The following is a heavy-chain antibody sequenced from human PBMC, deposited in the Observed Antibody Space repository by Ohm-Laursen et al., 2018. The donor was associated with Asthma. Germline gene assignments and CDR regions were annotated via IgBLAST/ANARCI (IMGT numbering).Heavy chain of an antibody. J-gene: IGHJ4*02. Sequence: SLRLSCAASGFTFSSYGMHWVRQAPGKGLEWVAVISYDGSNKYYADSVNGRFTVSRDDSKNTLYLQMNSPRAEDTAVYYCASKRGKGDPFDYWGQGTLVTVSS. CDR1: GFTFSSYG. CDR3: ASKRGKGDPFDY. D-gene: IGHD7-27*01. CDR2: ISYDGSNK. V-gene: IGHV3-30*03.